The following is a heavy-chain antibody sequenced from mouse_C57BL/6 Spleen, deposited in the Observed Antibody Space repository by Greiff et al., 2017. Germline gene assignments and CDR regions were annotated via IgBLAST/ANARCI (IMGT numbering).Heavy chain of an antibody. CDR2: IYPGDGDT. D-gene: IGHD2-1*01. CDR3: ARRDYGNEGFAY. Sequence: QVQLKESGAELVKPGASVKISCKASGYAFSSYWMNWVKQRPGKGLEWIGQIYPGDGDTNYNGKFKGKATLTADKSSSTVYMQLSSLTSEDSAVYFCARRDYGNEGFAYWGQGTLVTVSA. J-gene: IGHJ3*01. CDR1: GYAFSSYW. V-gene: IGHV1-80*01.